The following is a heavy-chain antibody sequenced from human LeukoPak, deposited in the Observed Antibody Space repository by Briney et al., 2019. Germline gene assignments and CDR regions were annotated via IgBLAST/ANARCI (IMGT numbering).Heavy chain of an antibody. CDR1: GFTFSSYS. J-gene: IGHJ5*02. D-gene: IGHD3-3*01. CDR3: ARDGDYDFWSGYSRWFDP. V-gene: IGHV3-48*01. CDR2: ISSSSSTI. Sequence: GSLRLSCAASGFTFSSYSMNWVRQAPGKGLEWVSYISSSSSTIYYADSVKGRFTISRDNAKNSLYLQMNSLRAEDTAVYYCARDGDYDFWSGYSRWFDPWGQGTLVTVSS.